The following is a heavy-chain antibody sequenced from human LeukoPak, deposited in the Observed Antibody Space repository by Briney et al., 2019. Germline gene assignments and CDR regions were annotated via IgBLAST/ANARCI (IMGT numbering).Heavy chain of an antibody. CDR2: IKQDGSEK. D-gene: IGHD6-13*01. CDR1: GFTFSSYW. J-gene: IGHJ4*02. Sequence: GGSLRLSCAASGFTFSSYWMSWVRQAPGKGLEWVANIKQDGSEKYYVDSVKGRFTISRDNAKNTLYLQMNSLRAEDTAVYYCAKDEQQLVRGRGYFDYWGQGILVTVSS. V-gene: IGHV3-7*03. CDR3: AKDEQQLVRGRGYFDY.